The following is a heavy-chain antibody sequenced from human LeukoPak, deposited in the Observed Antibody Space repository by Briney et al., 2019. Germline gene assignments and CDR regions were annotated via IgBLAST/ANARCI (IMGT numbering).Heavy chain of an antibody. CDR1: GFTVSSNY. Sequence: GGSLRLSCAASGFTVSSNYMSWVRQAPGKGLEWVSVIYSGGSTYYADSVKGRFTISRDNSKNTLYLQMNSLRAEDTAVYYCAKDRPYDYVWGSYRPFDYWGQGTLVTVSS. D-gene: IGHD3-16*02. CDR3: AKDRPYDYVWGSYRPFDY. J-gene: IGHJ4*02. V-gene: IGHV3-66*01. CDR2: IYSGGST.